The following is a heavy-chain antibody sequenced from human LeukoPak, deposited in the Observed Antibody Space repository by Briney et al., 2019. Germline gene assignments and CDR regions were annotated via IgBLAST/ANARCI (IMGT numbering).Heavy chain of an antibody. V-gene: IGHV3-23*01. J-gene: IGHJ4*02. CDR1: GFTFSSYG. Sequence: GGSLRLSCAASGFTFSSYGMSWVRQAPGKGLEWVSAISGSGGSTYYADSVKGRFTISRDNSKNTLYLQMNSLRAEDTAVYYCAKDPPFHIVATTDDYWGQGTLVTVSS. CDR3: AKDPPFHIVATTDDY. D-gene: IGHD5-12*01. CDR2: ISGSGGST.